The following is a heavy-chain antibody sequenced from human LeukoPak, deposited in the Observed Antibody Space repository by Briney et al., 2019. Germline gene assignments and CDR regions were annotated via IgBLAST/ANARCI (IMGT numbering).Heavy chain of an antibody. Sequence: PSETLSLTCTVSGDSISSYYWSWVRQPAGMGLEWIGRIHTSGSTNFNPSLRSRVTMSLATSKNQFSLKLSSVTAADTAVYYCGGSRDGYIDYWGQGTLVTVSS. CDR1: GDSISSYY. J-gene: IGHJ4*02. V-gene: IGHV4-4*07. CDR2: IHTSGST. D-gene: IGHD5-24*01. CDR3: GGSRDGYIDY.